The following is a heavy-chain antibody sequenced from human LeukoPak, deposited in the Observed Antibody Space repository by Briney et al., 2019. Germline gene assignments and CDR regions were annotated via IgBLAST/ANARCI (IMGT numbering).Heavy chain of an antibody. D-gene: IGHD2/OR15-2a*01. CDR3: ARLGLYGDAFDI. CDR1: GGSISSYY. V-gene: IGHV4-4*07. CDR2: IYTTGST. Sequence: SETLSLTCTVSGGSISSYYWTWIRQPAGKGLEWIGRIYTTGSTNYNPSLNSRVTMSVDTSKNQFSLKLSSVTAADTAVYYCARLGLYGDAFDIWGQGTMVTVSS. J-gene: IGHJ3*02.